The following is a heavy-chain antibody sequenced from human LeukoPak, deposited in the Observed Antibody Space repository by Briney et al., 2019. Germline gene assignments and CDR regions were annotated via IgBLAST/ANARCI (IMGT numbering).Heavy chain of an antibody. CDR1: GGSISSSSYY. V-gene: IGHV4-39*07. D-gene: IGHD3-22*01. CDR3: ARDMGYDSSGYNGESFDY. Sequence: PSETLSLTCTVSGGSISSSSYYWGWIRQPPGKGLEWIGSIYYSGSTYYNPSLKSRVTISVDTSKNQFSLKLSSVTAADTAVYYCARDMGYDSSGYNGESFDYWGQGTLVTVSS. J-gene: IGHJ4*02. CDR2: IYYSGST.